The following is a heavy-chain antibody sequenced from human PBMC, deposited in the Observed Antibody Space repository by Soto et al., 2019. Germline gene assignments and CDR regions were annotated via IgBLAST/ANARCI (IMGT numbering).Heavy chain of an antibody. CDR3: AKGDCSGRTCYGSDY. V-gene: IGHV3-23*01. CDR1: GFTLSIYA. CDR2: ITSGGGL. D-gene: IGHD2-15*01. J-gene: IGHJ4*02. Sequence: EVQLLESGGGLVQPGGSLRLSCEASGFTLSIYAMRWIRQAPGKGLEWVSTITSGGGLYTADSVKGRFTISRDNSKNTMYLQMNSLKVEDTAIYYCAKGDCSGRTCYGSDYWCQGTVVTVSS.